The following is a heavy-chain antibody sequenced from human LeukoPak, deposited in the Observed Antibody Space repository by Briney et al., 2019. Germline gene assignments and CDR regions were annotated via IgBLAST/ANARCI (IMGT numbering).Heavy chain of an antibody. CDR1: RGTFITYG. Sequence: SVKVSFKASRGTFITYGIDWVRQPPAQGLEWMGGIIPIFATPNYAQKFQGRVTITADESTSTTYMELSSLSSEDTAMYYCVRAVRHSVVESVAMRGPFDYWGQGTLVTVSS. CDR2: IIPIFATP. D-gene: IGHD2-2*01. CDR3: VRAVRHSVVESVAMRGPFDY. V-gene: IGHV1-69*13. J-gene: IGHJ4*02.